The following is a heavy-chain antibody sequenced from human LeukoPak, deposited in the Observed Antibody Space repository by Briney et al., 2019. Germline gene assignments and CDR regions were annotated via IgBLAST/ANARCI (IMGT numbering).Heavy chain of an antibody. CDR2: TYTSGSI. CDR3: ARGVTMVRGALDY. D-gene: IGHD3-10*01. Sequence: SETLSLTCTVSGASISSYYWSWIRQPAGKGLEWIGRTYTSGSINYNPSLKSRVTISVDTSKNQFSLKLSSVTAADTAVYYCARGVTMVRGALDYWGQGTLVTVSS. V-gene: IGHV4-4*07. J-gene: IGHJ4*02. CDR1: GASISSYY.